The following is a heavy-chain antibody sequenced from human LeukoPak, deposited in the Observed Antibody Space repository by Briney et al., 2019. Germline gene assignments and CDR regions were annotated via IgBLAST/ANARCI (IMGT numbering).Heavy chain of an antibody. CDR2: IYYSGST. J-gene: IGHJ6*02. CDR3: ARDVQDYDFWSGYFRASYGMDV. D-gene: IGHD3-3*01. Sequence: SETLSLTCTVPGGSISSYYWSWIRQPPGKGLEWIGYIYYSGSTNYNPSLKSRVTISVDTSKNQFSLKLSSVTAADTAVYYCARDVQDYDFWSGYFRASYGMDVWGQGTTVTVSS. V-gene: IGHV4-59*01. CDR1: GGSISSYY.